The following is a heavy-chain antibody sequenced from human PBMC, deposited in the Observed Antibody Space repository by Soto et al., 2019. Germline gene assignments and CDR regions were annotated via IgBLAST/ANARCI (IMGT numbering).Heavy chain of an antibody. D-gene: IGHD6-13*01. CDR2: IYPGDSDT. J-gene: IGHJ3*02. CDR1: GYSYTSYW. V-gene: IGHV5-51*07. CDR3: ARLAAAGTKGDPFDI. Sequence: GHAEKRSGEGCGYSYTSYWSGWLHQIPRKGLEWMGIIYPGDSDTRYSPSFQGQVTISADKSISTAYLQWSSLKASDTAMYYCARLAAAGTKGDPFDIWGQGTMVTVSS.